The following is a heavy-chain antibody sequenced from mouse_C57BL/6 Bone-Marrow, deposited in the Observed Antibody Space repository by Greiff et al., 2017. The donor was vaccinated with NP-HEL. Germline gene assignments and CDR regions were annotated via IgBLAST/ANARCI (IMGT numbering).Heavy chain of an antibody. CDR3: ARLGTAMDY. CDR2: ISNGGGST. CDR1: GFTFSDYY. D-gene: IGHD4-1*01. J-gene: IGHJ4*01. V-gene: IGHV5-12*01. Sequence: VQLKESGGGLVQPGGSLKLSCAASGFTFSDYYMYWVRQTPEQRLEWVAYISNGGGSTYYPDTVKGRFTISRDNAKNTLYLQMSRLKSEDTAMYYCARLGTAMDYWGQGTSVTVSS.